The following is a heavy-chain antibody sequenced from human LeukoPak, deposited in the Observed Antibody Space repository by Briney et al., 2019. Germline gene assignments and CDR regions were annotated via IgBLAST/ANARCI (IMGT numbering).Heavy chain of an antibody. V-gene: IGHV1-2*02. CDR3: ARYSLSPDYYYYYMDV. Sequence: ASVKVSCKASGYTFTVYYIHWLRQAPGQGLEWMGWINPNSGGTNYAQKFQGRVTMTRDTSISTAYMELSRLRSDDTAVYYCARYSLSPDYYYYYMDVWGKGTTVTISS. D-gene: IGHD1-26*01. CDR1: GYTFTVYY. CDR2: INPNSGGT. J-gene: IGHJ6*03.